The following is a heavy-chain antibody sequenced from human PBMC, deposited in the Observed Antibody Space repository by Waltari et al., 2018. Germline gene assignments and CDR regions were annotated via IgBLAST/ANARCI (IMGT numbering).Heavy chain of an antibody. CDR1: GGSLSSYY. Sequence: QVQLQESGTGLVKPSETLSLTCTVPGGSLSSYYWSWLRQPPGKGLEWIGYIYYSGSPKDDPSHSRRGTRSVDTSKNQFSLKLSSVIAADTAVYDCARDEDGEWYFDLWGRGTLVTVSS. V-gene: IGHV4-59*01. CDR2: IYYSGSP. D-gene: IGHD3-10*01. CDR3: ARDEDGEWYFDL. J-gene: IGHJ2*01.